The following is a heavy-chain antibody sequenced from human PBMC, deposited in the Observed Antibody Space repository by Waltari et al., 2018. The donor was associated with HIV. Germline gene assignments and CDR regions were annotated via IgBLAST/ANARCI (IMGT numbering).Heavy chain of an antibody. Sequence: EVQLVESGGGWVQPGGSLTLPCEASGFTFTCYCLCWVRQAPGKGREWVANINQAGTERHYVDSVRGRFTISRDNDKTSVFLQMNSLTVEDTAVYYCATTHGSGDYDNDFDYWGQGTLV. CDR3: ATTHGSGDYDNDFDY. CDR1: GFTFTCYC. CDR2: INQAGTER. V-gene: IGHV3-7*01. J-gene: IGHJ4*02. D-gene: IGHD3-10*01.